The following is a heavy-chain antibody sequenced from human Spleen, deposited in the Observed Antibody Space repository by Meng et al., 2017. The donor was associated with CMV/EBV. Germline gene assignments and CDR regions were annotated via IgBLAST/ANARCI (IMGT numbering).Heavy chain of an antibody. V-gene: IGHV1-69*05. Sequence: KASGDTVNSYTISWVRQAPGQGLELMGGIIPIFKTPDYAQKFQGRVTISTDESTGTAYMELRSLRSEDTAVYYCAKDRAYSYGPSGYWGQGTLVTVSS. CDR2: IIPIFKTP. CDR3: AKDRAYSYGPSGY. D-gene: IGHD5-18*01. J-gene: IGHJ4*02. CDR1: GDTVNSYT.